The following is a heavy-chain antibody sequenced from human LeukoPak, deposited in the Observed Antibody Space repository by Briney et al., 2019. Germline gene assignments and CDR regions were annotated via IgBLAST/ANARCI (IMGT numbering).Heavy chain of an antibody. CDR2: ISSSSSYI. CDR1: GFTFSSYS. D-gene: IGHD1-20*01. J-gene: IGHJ6*02. Sequence: GGSLRLSCAASGFTFSSYSMNWVRQAPGKGLEWVSSISSSSSYIYYADSVKGRFTISRDNAKNSLYLQMNSPRAEDTAVYYCVRFNWNHEGYGMDVWGQGTTVTVSS. V-gene: IGHV3-21*01. CDR3: VRFNWNHEGYGMDV.